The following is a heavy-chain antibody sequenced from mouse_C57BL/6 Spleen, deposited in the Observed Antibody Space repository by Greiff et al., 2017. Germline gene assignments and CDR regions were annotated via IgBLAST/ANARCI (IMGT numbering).Heavy chain of an antibody. CDR3: TVSWAFDY. V-gene: IGHV6-3*01. J-gene: IGHJ2*01. Sequence: EVKLEESGGGLVQPGGSMKLSCVASGFTFSNYWMNWVRQSPEKGLEWVAQIRLKSDNYATHYAESVKGRFTISRDDSKSSVYLQMNNLRAEDTGIYYCTVSWAFDYWGQGTTLTVSS. D-gene: IGHD4-1*01. CDR2: IRLKSDNYAT. CDR1: GFTFSNYW.